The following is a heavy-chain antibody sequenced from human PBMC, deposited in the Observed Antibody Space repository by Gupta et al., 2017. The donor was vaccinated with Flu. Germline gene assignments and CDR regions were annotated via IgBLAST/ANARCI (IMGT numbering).Heavy chain of an antibody. CDR3: ARGGHGHTGVARAIEY. Sequence: GGSISSYYWTWIRQSPGKGLEWIGYIYNKGRTSYSPSLESRVTISVDTSKNQFSLKLTSVTAADTAVYYCARGGHGHTGVARAIEYWGQGTLVTVTS. D-gene: IGHD5-18*01. J-gene: IGHJ4*02. CDR2: IYNKGRT. CDR1: GGSISSYY. V-gene: IGHV4-59*01.